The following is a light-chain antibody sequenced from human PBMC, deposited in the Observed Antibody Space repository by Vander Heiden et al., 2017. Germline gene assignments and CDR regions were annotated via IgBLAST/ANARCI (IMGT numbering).Light chain of an antibody. CDR2: AAS. J-gene: IGKJ3*01. V-gene: IGKV1-8*01. Sequence: IRMTQSPSSLSASTGDRVTVTCRASQGISSYLAWYQQKPGKAPKLLIYAASTLQSGVPSRFSGSGSGTNFTLTISSLQSEDFAIYYCQKYYNTALTFGPGTKVDL. CDR1: QGISSY. CDR3: QKYYNTALT.